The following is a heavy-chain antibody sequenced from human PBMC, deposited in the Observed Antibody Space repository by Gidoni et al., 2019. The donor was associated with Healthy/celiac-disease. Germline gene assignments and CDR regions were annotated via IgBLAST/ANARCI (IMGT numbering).Heavy chain of an antibody. D-gene: IGHD6-19*01. CDR2: ISGSGGST. Sequence: EVQLLESGGGLVQPGGSLRLSCAASGFTFSSYAMSWVRQAPGKGLEWVSAISGSGGSTYYADSVKGRFTISRDNSKNTLYLQMNSLRAEDTAVYYCAKDPHSSGWSTFDYYMDVWGKGTTVTVSS. J-gene: IGHJ6*03. V-gene: IGHV3-23*01. CDR1: GFTFSSYA. CDR3: AKDPHSSGWSTFDYYMDV.